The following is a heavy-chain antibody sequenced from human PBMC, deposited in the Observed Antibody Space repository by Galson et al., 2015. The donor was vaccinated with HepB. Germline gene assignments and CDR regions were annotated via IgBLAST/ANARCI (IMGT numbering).Heavy chain of an antibody. J-gene: IGHJ4*02. CDR2: ISYDGSNK. Sequence: SLRLSCAASGFTFSSYGMHWVRQAPGKGLEWVAVISYDGSNKYYADSVKGRFTISRDNSKNTLYLQMNSLRAEDTAVYYCAKDQWVHNLNYVILDYWGQGTLVTVSS. CDR1: GFTFSSYG. CDR3: AKDQWVHNLNYVILDY. D-gene: IGHD1-7*01. V-gene: IGHV3-30*18.